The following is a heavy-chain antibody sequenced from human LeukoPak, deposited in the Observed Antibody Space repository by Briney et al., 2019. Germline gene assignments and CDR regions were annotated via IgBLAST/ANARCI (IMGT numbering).Heavy chain of an antibody. Sequence: SETLSLTRTVSGGSISSYYWSWIRQPPGKGLEWIGYIYYSGSTKYNPSLKSRVTISVDTSKNQFSLNLSSVTAADTALYYCARDRVVYGMDVWGQGTTVAVSS. J-gene: IGHJ6*02. CDR2: IYYSGST. CDR1: GGSISSYY. V-gene: IGHV4-59*01. D-gene: IGHD3-10*01. CDR3: ARDRVVYGMDV.